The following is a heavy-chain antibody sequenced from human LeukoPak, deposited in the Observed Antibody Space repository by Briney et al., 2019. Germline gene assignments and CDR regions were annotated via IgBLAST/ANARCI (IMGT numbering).Heavy chain of an antibody. CDR1: GGSISSYY. D-gene: IGHD6-19*01. CDR3: AYSSGWHFFDY. J-gene: IGHJ4*02. V-gene: IGHV4-4*07. Sequence: SETLSLTCTVSGGSISSYYWSWIRQPAGKGLEWIGRMYTSGTTNYNPSLKSRVSMSLDTSKNRFSLTVNSVTAADTAVYYCAYSSGWHFFDYWGRGTLVTVSS. CDR2: MYTSGTT.